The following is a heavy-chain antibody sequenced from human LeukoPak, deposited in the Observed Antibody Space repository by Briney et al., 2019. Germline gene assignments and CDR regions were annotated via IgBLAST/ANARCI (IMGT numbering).Heavy chain of an antibody. CDR2: IGGSGDKT. J-gene: IGHJ4*02. CDR3: VRRGDASSGWGDHDY. CDR1: GFTFNRNA. V-gene: IGHV3-23*01. Sequence: GRSLRFSCAAPGFTFNRNAISWVRQAQGKGLEWVSTIGGSGDKTFYADSVKGRFTISRDNSKNMLHLQMSSLTGEDTALYYCVRRGDASSGWGDHDYWGQGALVTVSS. D-gene: IGHD6-19*01.